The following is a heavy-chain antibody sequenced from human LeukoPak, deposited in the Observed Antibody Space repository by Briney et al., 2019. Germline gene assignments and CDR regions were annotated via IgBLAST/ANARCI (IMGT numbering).Heavy chain of an antibody. CDR1: GGSISSYY. CDR2: IYYSGST. J-gene: IGHJ6*02. CDR3: ARSGCSSTSCLIYYYYGMDV. Sequence: SETLSLTCTVSGGSISSYYWSWIRQPPGKGLEWIGYIYYSGSTNYNPSLKSRVTISVDTSKNQFSLKLSSVTAADTAVYYCARSGCSSTSCLIYYYYGMDVWGRGTTVTVSS. D-gene: IGHD2-2*01. V-gene: IGHV4-59*01.